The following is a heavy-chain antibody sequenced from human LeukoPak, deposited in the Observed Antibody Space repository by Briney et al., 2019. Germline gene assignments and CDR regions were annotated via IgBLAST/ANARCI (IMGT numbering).Heavy chain of an antibody. J-gene: IGHJ4*02. CDR2: VSSSGSTI. D-gene: IGHD6-19*01. CDR3: ARGYSSGWLELLYFDY. V-gene: IGHV3-48*03. CDR1: GFTFSSYE. Sequence: GGSLRLSCATSGFTFSSYEMNWVRQAPGKGLVWVSYVSSSGSTIYYAASVKGRFTISRDNAKNSLYLQMNRLRAEDTAVYYCARGYSSGWLELLYFDYWGQGTLVTVSS.